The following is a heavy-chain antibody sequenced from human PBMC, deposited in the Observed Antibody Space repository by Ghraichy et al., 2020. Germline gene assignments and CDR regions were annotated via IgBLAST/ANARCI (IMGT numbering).Heavy chain of an antibody. D-gene: IGHD3-16*01. Sequence: LSLTCAASGFAFSVYAMNWVRQAPGKGLEWVSAVSGSGGSTWYADSVKGRFTISRDNSKNTLYLEVNSLRAEDTAVYYCAKDRMGGGIFDFWGQGTLVTVSS. CDR3: AKDRMGGGIFDF. CDR2: VSGSGGST. J-gene: IGHJ4*02. CDR1: GFAFSVYA. V-gene: IGHV3-23*01.